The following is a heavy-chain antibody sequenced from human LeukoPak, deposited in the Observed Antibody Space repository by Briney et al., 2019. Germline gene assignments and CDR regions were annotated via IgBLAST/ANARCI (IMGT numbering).Heavy chain of an antibody. CDR3: GKGVAGKPTPRYHCYGMDV. D-gene: IGHD6-19*01. V-gene: IGHV3-30-3*01. CDR2: ISYDGSNK. J-gene: IGHJ6*02. CDR1: GFTFSSYA. Sequence: PGGSLRLSCAASGFTFSSYAMHWVRQAPGKGLEWVAVISYDGSNKYYADSVKGRFTISRDNSKNTVYLQMNSLRAEDAATYFCGKGVAGKPTPRYHCYGMDVWGQGTTVTVSS.